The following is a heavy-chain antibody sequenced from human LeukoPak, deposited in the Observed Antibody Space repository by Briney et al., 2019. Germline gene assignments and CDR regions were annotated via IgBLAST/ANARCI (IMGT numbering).Heavy chain of an antibody. J-gene: IGHJ4*02. CDR2: IKQDGSEK. CDR1: GFTFSSYW. Sequence: GGSLRLSCAASGFTFSSYWMSWVRQAPGKGLEWVANIKQDGSEKYYVDSVKGRFTIPRDNAKNSLYLQMNSLRAEDTAVYYCAKGYSYGRFDYWGQGTLVTVSS. V-gene: IGHV3-7*03. CDR3: AKGYSYGRFDY. D-gene: IGHD5-18*01.